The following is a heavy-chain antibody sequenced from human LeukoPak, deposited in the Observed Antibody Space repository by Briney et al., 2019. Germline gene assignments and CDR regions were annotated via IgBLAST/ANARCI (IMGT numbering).Heavy chain of an antibody. V-gene: IGHV4-34*01. CDR3: ARGEWLRSWFGY. D-gene: IGHD5-12*01. CDR1: DGSLSGYY. CDR2: IDHSGNT. J-gene: IGHJ4*02. Sequence: PSETLSLTCAVYDGSLSGYYWTWIRQPPGKGLEWIGEIDHSGNTNYNPSLKSRVTISVDTSKNQFSLKLSSVTAADTAVYYCARGEWLRSWFGYWGQGTLVTVSS.